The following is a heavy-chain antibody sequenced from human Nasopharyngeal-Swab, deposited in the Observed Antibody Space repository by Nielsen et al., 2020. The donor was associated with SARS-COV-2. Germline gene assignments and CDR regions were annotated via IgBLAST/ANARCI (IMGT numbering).Heavy chain of an antibody. CDR1: GFTFSSYD. V-gene: IGHV3-30*03. Sequence: GESLKISCAASGFTFSSYDMHWVRQAPGKGLEWVAVILIDGRRKYYADSVKGRFTISRDNSKNTLYLQMNSLRAEDTAVYYCAREGRDGAVSSWGQGTLVTVSS. CDR3: AREGRDGAVSS. CDR2: ILIDGRRK. D-gene: IGHD5-24*01. J-gene: IGHJ5*02.